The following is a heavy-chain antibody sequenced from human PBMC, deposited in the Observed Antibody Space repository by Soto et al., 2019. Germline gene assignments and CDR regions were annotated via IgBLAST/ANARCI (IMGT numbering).Heavy chain of an antibody. CDR2: INQDGGGT. J-gene: IGHJ4*02. Sequence: GGSLRLSCVASGFTFSSSFMGWVRQAPGKGLEWVANINQDGGGTYYVDSVEGRFTISRDNAKDSLYLQMNSLRGEDTAVYFCTRAAYCNSASCYRLDYWGQGTPVTVSS. D-gene: IGHD2-2*02. CDR1: GFTFSSSF. CDR3: TRAAYCNSASCYRLDY. V-gene: IGHV3-7*01.